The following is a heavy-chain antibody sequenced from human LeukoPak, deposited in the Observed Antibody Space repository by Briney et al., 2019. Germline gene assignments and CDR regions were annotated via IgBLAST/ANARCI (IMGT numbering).Heavy chain of an antibody. Sequence: GGSLRLSCAASGLSVSSNYMSWVRQAPGKGLEWVSVIYSGGNTYYADSVKGRCSISRDNSKNTVFLQINILRAEDTAVYYCAKRAVIYSGYDLGDFDYWGQGTLVTVSS. J-gene: IGHJ4*02. CDR1: GLSVSSNY. D-gene: IGHD5-12*01. CDR2: IYSGGNT. V-gene: IGHV3-53*01. CDR3: AKRAVIYSGYDLGDFDY.